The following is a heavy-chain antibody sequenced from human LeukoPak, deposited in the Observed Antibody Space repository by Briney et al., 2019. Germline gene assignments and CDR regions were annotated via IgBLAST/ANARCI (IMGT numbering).Heavy chain of an antibody. CDR3: AKDHGSGWDYFDY. J-gene: IGHJ4*02. CDR1: GFTFSSYG. D-gene: IGHD6-19*01. V-gene: IGHV3-30*18. Sequence: GGSLRLSCAASGFTFSSYGMHWVRQAPGKGLEWVAVISYDGSNKYYADSVKGRFTISRDNSKNTLYLQMNSLRAEDTAVYYCAKDHGSGWDYFDYWGQGTLVTVSS. CDR2: ISYDGSNK.